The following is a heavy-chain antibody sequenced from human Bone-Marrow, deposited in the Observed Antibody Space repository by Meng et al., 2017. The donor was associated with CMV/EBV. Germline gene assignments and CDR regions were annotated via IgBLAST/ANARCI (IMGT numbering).Heavy chain of an antibody. CDR2: IIPILDIT. CDR1: GGTFSSHT. V-gene: IGHV1-69*02. CDR3: AICSSTSCYDY. Sequence: SVKVSCKASGGTFSSHTFSWVRQAPGQGLEWMGRIIPILDITNYEQKFQGRVTITADKSTSTAYMVLSSLRSEDTAVYYCAICSSTSCYDYWGQGPLVTVSS. J-gene: IGHJ4*02. D-gene: IGHD2-2*01.